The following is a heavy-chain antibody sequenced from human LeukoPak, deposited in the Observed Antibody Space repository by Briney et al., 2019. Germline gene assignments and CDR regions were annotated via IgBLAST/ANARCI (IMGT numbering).Heavy chain of an antibody. J-gene: IGHJ6*03. CDR3: ARGESAPLDYYYYYMDV. CDR1: GFTFSSYS. CDR2: ISSSSSYI. V-gene: IGHV3-21*01. Sequence: PGGSLRLSCAASGFTFSSYSMNWVRQAPGKGLEWVSSISSSSSYIYYADSVKGRFTISRDNAKNSLYLQMSSLRAEDTAVYYCARGESAPLDYYYYYMDVWGKGTTVTISS. D-gene: IGHD1-26*01.